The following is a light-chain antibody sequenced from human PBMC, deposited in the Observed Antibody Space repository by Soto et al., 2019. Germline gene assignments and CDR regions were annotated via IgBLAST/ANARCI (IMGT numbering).Light chain of an antibody. Sequence: ESVLTQSPGTLSLFPGERATLSCRASQSVRSSYLAWYQQKPGQAPRLLIYGVSSRATGIPDRFSGSGSGTDFTLSISRLEPEDFAVYYCQQYETSLPWTFGQGTKVDIK. CDR3: QQYETSLPWT. CDR2: GVS. V-gene: IGKV3-20*01. CDR1: QSVRSSY. J-gene: IGKJ1*01.